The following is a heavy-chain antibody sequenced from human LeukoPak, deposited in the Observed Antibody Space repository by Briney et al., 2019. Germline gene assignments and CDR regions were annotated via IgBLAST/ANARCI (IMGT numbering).Heavy chain of an antibody. Sequence: GGSLRLSCAASGFTVSSNYMSWLRQAPGKGLEWVSVIYSGGSTYYADSGKGRFTIPRDNFNDTLYLQMNSLRAEDTAVYYFARGSSWYVAPFDYWGQGTLVTVSS. D-gene: IGHD6-13*01. CDR2: IYSGGST. CDR3: ARGSSWYVAPFDY. CDR1: GFTVSSNY. V-gene: IGHV3-53*01. J-gene: IGHJ4*02.